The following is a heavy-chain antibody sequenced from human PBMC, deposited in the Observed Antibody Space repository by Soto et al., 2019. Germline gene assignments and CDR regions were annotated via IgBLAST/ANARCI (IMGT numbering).Heavy chain of an antibody. CDR1: GFIFSKYG. J-gene: IGHJ4*02. CDR2: IWHDESQR. CDR3: ARDDCSKAYCYAH. V-gene: IGHV3-33*01. D-gene: IGHD2-2*01. Sequence: QVQLVESGGGVVQPGTSLRLSCEASGFIFSKYGMHWVRQAPGKGLEWVAVIWHDESQRFYADSVKGRFTISRDISKNTLYLQMNNLRVEDTALYFCARDDCSKAYCYAHWGQGTLVTVSS.